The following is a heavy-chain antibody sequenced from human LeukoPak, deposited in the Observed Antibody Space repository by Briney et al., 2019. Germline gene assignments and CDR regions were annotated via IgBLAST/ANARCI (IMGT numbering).Heavy chain of an antibody. CDR1: GFTFDDYA. CDR2: ISWNSGSI. J-gene: IGHJ4*02. CDR3: AKGMHLTAMATRHFDY. D-gene: IGHD5-18*01. Sequence: GRSLRLSCAASGFTFDDYAMHWVRQAPGKGLEWVSGISWNSGSIGYADSVKGRFTISRDNAKNSLYLQMNSLRAEDTALYYCAKGMHLTAMATRHFDYWGQGTLVTVSS. V-gene: IGHV3-9*01.